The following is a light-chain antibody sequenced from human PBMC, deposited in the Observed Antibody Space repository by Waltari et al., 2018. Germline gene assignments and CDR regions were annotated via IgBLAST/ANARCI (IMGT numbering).Light chain of an antibody. CDR2: KAS. CDR3: QHYNNYPYT. CDR1: QSISSW. J-gene: IGKJ2*01. Sequence: DIQMTQSPSTLSASVGDRVIITCRASQSISSWLAWYQHKPGKAPKSLIYKASTLESGVPSRFSGSGSGTEFTHTISSLQPDDFATYYCQHYNNYPYTFGQGTKLEIK. V-gene: IGKV1-5*03.